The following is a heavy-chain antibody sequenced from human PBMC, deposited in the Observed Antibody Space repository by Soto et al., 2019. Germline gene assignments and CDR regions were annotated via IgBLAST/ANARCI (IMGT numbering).Heavy chain of an antibody. CDR2: VYHSGRT. D-gene: IGHD4-17*01. Sequence: QLQLQESGSGLVKPSQTLSLTCTVSGGSITKTTYSLNWIRQPPGKGLEWIGNVYHSGRTNYNPSLKSRVTISADTSRNELSLRLDSVTAADTAMYYCARADYSDYGDALDIWGQGTMVTVSS. CDR3: ARADYSDYGDALDI. J-gene: IGHJ3*02. V-gene: IGHV4-30-2*01. CDR1: GGSITKTTYS.